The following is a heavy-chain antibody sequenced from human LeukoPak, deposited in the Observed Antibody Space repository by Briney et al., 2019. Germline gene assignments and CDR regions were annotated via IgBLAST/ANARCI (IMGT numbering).Heavy chain of an antibody. V-gene: IGHV3-48*01. Sequence: GGSLRLSCAASGFTFSGYIMNWVRQAPGKGLEWVSFIGTSGNTIYYADSVKGRFTVSRDNAKNSLYLQMNSLRAGDTAVYYCARDQWLDYWGRGTLVTVSS. J-gene: IGHJ4*02. CDR3: ARDQWLDY. D-gene: IGHD6-19*01. CDR2: IGTSGNTI. CDR1: GFTFSGYI.